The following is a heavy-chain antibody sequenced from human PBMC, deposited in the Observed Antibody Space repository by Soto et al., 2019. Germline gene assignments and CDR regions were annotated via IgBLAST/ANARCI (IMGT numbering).Heavy chain of an antibody. D-gene: IGHD2-15*01. CDR1: AFSFSHYA. CDR3: ARAGYCSGGRCYSPYYYCYGMDV. Sequence: GGALRRSCVDSAFSFSHYAIHGVRQAPGKGLECVAVISYDGNIKRYADSVKGRFTISRDNSENTLYLQMNSLSPEDTAVYYCARAGYCSGGRCYSPYYYCYGMDVWGQGATVTVSS. J-gene: IGHJ6*02. V-gene: IGHV3-30-3*01. CDR2: ISYDGNIK.